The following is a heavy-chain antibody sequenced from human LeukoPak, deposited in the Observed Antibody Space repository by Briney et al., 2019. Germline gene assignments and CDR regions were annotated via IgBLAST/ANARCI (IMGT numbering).Heavy chain of an antibody. D-gene: IGHD2-15*01. CDR3: ARVLETDCSGGSCYSGLDY. CDR1: GFTFSSYN. CDR2: ISRTSSYT. Sequence: GGSLRLSCAASGFTFSSYNMNWVRQAPGKGLEWVSSISRTSSYTYYADSVKGRFTISRDNAQNSLYLQMNSLRVEDTAVYYCARVLETDCSGGSCYSGLDYWGQGTLVTVSS. J-gene: IGHJ4*02. V-gene: IGHV3-21*01.